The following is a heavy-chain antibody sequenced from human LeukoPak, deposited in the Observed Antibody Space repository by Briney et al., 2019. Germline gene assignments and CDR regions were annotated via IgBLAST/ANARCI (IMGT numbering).Heavy chain of an antibody. CDR2: ISSSSSYI. V-gene: IGHV3-21*01. CDR1: GFTFSSYS. Sequence: PGGSLRLSCAASGFTFSSYSMNWVRQAPGKGLEWVSSISSSSSYIYYADSVKGRFTISRDNAKNSLYLQMNSLRAEDTAVYCCARDPRAVADNYYFDYWGQGTLVTVSS. J-gene: IGHJ4*02. CDR3: ARDPRAVADNYYFDY. D-gene: IGHD6-19*01.